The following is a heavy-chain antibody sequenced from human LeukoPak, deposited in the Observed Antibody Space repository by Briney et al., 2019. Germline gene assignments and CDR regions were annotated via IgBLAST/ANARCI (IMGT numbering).Heavy chain of an antibody. V-gene: IGHV1-69*05. CDR3: TGNHGDDRPVY. Sequence: ASVKVSCKASGGTFSSYAISWVRQAPGQGLEWMGGIIPIFGTANYAQKLQGRVTITTDESTSTAYMELSSLRSEDTAVYYCTGNHGDDRPVYWGQGTLVTVSS. CDR2: IIPIFGTA. CDR1: GGTFSSYA. J-gene: IGHJ4*02. D-gene: IGHD4-17*01.